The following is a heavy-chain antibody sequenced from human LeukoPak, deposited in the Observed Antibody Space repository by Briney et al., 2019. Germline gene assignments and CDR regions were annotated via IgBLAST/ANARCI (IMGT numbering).Heavy chain of an antibody. CDR2: ISGSGGNT. J-gene: IGHJ4*02. CDR1: GFTFRSYA. CDR3: ARDYYDSSGYFTLIDY. D-gene: IGHD3-22*01. V-gene: IGHV3-23*01. Sequence: GSLRLSCAASGFTFRSYAMSWVRQAPGKGLEWVSTISGSGGNTYYADSVKGRFTISRDNSKNTLYLQMTSLRAEDTAVYYCARDYYDSSGYFTLIDYWGQGTLVTVSS.